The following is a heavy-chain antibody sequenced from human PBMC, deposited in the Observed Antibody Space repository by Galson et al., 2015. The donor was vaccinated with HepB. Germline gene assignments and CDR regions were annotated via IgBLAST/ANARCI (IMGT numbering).Heavy chain of an antibody. CDR3: ARGNIVVVPAATRWFDP. J-gene: IGHJ5*02. V-gene: IGHV1-3*01. CDR2: INAGNGNT. D-gene: IGHD2-2*01. Sequence: SVKVSCKASGYTFTSYAMHWVRQAPGQRLEWMGWINAGNGNTKYSQKFQGRVTITRDTSASTAYMELSSLRSEDTAVYYCARGNIVVVPAATRWFDPWGQGTLVTVSS. CDR1: GYTFTSYA.